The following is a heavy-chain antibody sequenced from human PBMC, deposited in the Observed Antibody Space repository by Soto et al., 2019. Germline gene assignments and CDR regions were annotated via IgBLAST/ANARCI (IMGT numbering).Heavy chain of an antibody. CDR2: ISFDGDYN. D-gene: IGHD3-9*01. V-gene: IGHV3-30*18. J-gene: IGHJ2*01. CDR1: GFTFSRYG. Sequence: QVQLVESRGGVVQPGGSLRLSCAASGFTFSRYGMHWVRQAPGKGLEWVAVISFDGDYNHYADSVKGRFVISRDTSKNTLYLQINSLGVEDTAVFYCAKGTSDFLTGYPSFWYFDLWGRGTLVTVSS. CDR3: AKGTSDFLTGYPSFWYFDL.